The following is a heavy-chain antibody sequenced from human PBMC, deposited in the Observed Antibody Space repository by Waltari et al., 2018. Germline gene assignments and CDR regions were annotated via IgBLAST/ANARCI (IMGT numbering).Heavy chain of an antibody. J-gene: IGHJ3*02. V-gene: IGHV4-34*01. CDR3: ARLDCSSTSCYRDDAFDI. CDR2: INHSGST. D-gene: IGHD2-2*01. CDR1: GGSFSGYS. Sequence: QVQLQQWGAGLLKPSETLSLTCAVYGGSFSGYSWSWIRQPPGKGLEWIGEINHSGSTNYNPSLKSRVTISVDTSKNQFSLKLSSVTAADTAVYYCARLDCSSTSCYRDDAFDIWGQGTMVTVSS.